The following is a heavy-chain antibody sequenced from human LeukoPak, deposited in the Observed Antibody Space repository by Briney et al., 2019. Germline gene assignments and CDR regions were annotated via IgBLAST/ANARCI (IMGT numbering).Heavy chain of an antibody. CDR1: GFTFSSYA. V-gene: IGHV3-23*01. CDR3: AKNPEYTYANY. J-gene: IGHJ4*02. CDR2: ISGSGGGT. D-gene: IGHD5-18*01. Sequence: PGGSLRLSCVASGFTFSSYAMSWVRQAPGKGLEWVSAISGSGGGTYYADSVKGRFTISRDNSKNTLYLQMNSLRAEDTAVYYCAKNPEYTYANYWGQGTLVTVSS.